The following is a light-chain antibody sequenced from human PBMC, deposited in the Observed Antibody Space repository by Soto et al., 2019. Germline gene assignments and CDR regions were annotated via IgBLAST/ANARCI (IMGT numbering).Light chain of an antibody. CDR2: DAS. V-gene: IGKV1-13*02. CDR3: QQFNSYYS. J-gene: IGKJ2*03. Sequence: AIQLTQSPSSLSASVGDRVTITCRASQGISSALAWYQQKPGKAPKLLIHDASNLESGVPSRFSGSGFGTDFTLTISSLQPEDFATYYCQQFNSYYSFGQGTKLEIK. CDR1: QGISSA.